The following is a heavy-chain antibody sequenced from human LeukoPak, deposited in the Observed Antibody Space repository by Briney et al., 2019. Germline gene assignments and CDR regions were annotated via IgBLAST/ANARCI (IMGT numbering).Heavy chain of an antibody. J-gene: IGHJ1*01. V-gene: IGHV4-34*01. CDR2: INHSGST. D-gene: IGHD3-10*01. CDR1: GGSFSGYY. Sequence: PSETLPLTCAVYGGSFSGYYWSWIRQPPGKGLEWIGEINHSGSTNYNPSLKSRVTISVDTSKNQFSLKLSSVTAADTAVYYCARGPVTDFQHWGQGTLVTVSS. CDR3: ARGPVTDFQH.